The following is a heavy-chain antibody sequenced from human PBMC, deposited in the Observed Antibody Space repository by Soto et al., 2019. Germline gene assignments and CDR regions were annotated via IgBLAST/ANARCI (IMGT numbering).Heavy chain of an antibody. D-gene: IGHD3-10*01. J-gene: IGHJ4*02. CDR1: GFTFSSYA. Sequence: GESLKISCAASGFTFSSYAMSWVRQAPGKGLEWVSAISGSGGSTYYADSVKGRFTISRDNSKNTLYLQMNSLRAEDTAVYYCAKPFYGSGSYFDYWGQGTLVTVSS. CDR2: ISGSGGST. V-gene: IGHV3-23*01. CDR3: AKPFYGSGSYFDY.